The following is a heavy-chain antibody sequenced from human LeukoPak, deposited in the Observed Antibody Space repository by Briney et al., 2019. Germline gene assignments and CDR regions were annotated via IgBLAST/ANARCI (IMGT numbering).Heavy chain of an antibody. CDR3: ARVSRRAQYFDY. V-gene: IGHV3-66*02. J-gene: IGHJ4*02. CDR1: GFTVSSNY. CDR2: IYSGGST. D-gene: IGHD1-1*01. Sequence: PGGSLRLSCAASGFTVSSNYMSWVRQAPGKGLEWVSVIYSGGSTYYADSVKGRFTISRDNSKNTLYLQMNSQRAEDTAVYYCARVSRRAQYFDYWGQGTLVTVSS.